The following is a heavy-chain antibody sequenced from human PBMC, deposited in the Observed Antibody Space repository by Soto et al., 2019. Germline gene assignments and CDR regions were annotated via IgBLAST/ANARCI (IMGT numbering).Heavy chain of an antibody. CDR1: GGTFSSYA. Sequence: SVKVSCKASGGTFSSYAISWVRQAPGQGLEWMGGIIPIFGTANYAQKFQGRVTITADESTSTAYMELSSLRSEDTAVYYCASTLVYYDSSGYTTALYGMDVWGQGTTVTVS. V-gene: IGHV1-69*13. J-gene: IGHJ6*02. CDR3: ASTLVYYDSSGYTTALYGMDV. D-gene: IGHD3-22*01. CDR2: IIPIFGTA.